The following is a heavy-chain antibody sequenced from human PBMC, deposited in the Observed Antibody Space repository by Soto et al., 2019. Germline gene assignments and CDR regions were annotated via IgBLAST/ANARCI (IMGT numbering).Heavy chain of an antibody. Sequence: ASVKVSCKASGYTFTSYGISWVRQAPGQGLEWVGWISAYNGNTNYAQNLQGRVTMTRDTSTSTAYMELRSLRSDDTAVYYCASGIAVAGIYYYYGMDVWGQGTTVTVS. CDR3: ASGIAVAGIYYYYGMDV. D-gene: IGHD6-19*01. V-gene: IGHV1-18*04. CDR1: GYTFTSYG. J-gene: IGHJ6*02. CDR2: ISAYNGNT.